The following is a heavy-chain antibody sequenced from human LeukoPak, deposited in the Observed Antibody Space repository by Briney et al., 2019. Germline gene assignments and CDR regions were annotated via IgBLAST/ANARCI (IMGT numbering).Heavy chain of an antibody. CDR3: ARLVTYYYDSSGYYASYYYMDV. D-gene: IGHD3-22*01. J-gene: IGHJ6*03. CDR2: IYTSGST. Sequence: SETLSLTCTVSGGPISSYYWSWIRQPPGKGLEWIGYIYTSGSTNYNPSLKSRVTISVDTSKNQFSLKLSSVTAADTAVYYCARLVTYYYDSSGYYASYYYMDVWGKGTTVTVSS. V-gene: IGHV4-4*09. CDR1: GGPISSYY.